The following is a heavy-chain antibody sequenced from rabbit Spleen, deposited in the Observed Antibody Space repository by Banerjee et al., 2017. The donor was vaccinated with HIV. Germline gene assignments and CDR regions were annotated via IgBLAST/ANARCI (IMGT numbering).Heavy chain of an antibody. CDR2: IYVGSSANT. Sequence: QSLEESGGGLVQPGASLTLTCKASGFSFSSGYAMCWVRQAPGKGLEWIACIYVGSSANTYYASWAKGRFTISKTSSTTVTLRMTSLTAADTATYFCARDGAGGSYFALWGQGTLVTVS. CDR3: ARDGAGGSYFAL. CDR1: GFSFSSGYA. V-gene: IGHV1S40*01. D-gene: IGHD8-1*01. J-gene: IGHJ3*01.